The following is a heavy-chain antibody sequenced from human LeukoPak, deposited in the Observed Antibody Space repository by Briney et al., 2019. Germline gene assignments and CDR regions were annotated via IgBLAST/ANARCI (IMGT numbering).Heavy chain of an antibody. Sequence: GGSLRLSCAASGFTVSSNYMSWVRQAPGKGLEWVSVIYSGGSTYYADSVKGRFTISRDNSKNTLYLQMNSLRAEDTAVYYCARDKTGNYYYGMDVWGQGTTVTVSS. V-gene: IGHV3-53*05. J-gene: IGHJ6*02. CDR3: ARDKTGNYYYGMDV. CDR2: IYSGGST. CDR1: GFTVSSNY.